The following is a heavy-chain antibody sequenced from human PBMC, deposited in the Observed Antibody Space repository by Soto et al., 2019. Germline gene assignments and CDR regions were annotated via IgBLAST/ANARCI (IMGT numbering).Heavy chain of an antibody. CDR3: ARGLITVRGVMDV. CDR2: ISSSSSYI. D-gene: IGHD3-10*01. J-gene: IGHJ6*02. CDR1: GFTFSSYS. Sequence: EVQLVESGGGLVKPGGSLRLSCAASGFTFSSYSMNWVRQAPGKGLEWVSSISSSSSYIYYADSVKGRFTISRDNAKNSLYLQMNSLRAEDTAVYYCARGLITVRGVMDVWGQGTTVTVSS. V-gene: IGHV3-21*01.